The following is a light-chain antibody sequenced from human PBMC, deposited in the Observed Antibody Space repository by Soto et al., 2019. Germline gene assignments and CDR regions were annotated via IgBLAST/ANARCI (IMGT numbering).Light chain of an antibody. CDR2: GSN. J-gene: IGLJ2*01. Sequence: QSVVTQPPSVSGAPGQTVTISCTGRSSNIGAGYDVHWYQQFPGPAPKLLLSGSNNRPSGFPDRFSGSKSGTSASLSITGRQPEDEANYYCQSFVLSLSAVILGGGTQVTVL. CDR3: QSFVLSLSAVI. CDR1: SSNIGAGYD. V-gene: IGLV1-40*01.